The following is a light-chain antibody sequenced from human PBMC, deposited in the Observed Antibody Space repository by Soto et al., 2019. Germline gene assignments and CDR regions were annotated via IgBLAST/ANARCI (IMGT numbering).Light chain of an antibody. CDR2: DAS. Sequence: EIVLTQSPATLSFSPGERATLSCRASQIVSSYLAWYQQKPGQAPRLLIYDASNRATGIPARFSGSGSGTDFTLTISSLEPEDFAVYYCHQRSNWLPITFGQGTRLEIK. CDR3: HQRSNWLPIT. J-gene: IGKJ5*01. CDR1: QIVSSY. V-gene: IGKV3-11*01.